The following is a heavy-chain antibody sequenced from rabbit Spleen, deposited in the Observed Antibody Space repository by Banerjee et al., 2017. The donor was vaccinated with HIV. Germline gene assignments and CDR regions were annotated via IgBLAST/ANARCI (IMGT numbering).Heavy chain of an antibody. CDR3: ARRTHSFGDCLNL. D-gene: IGHD6-1*01. CDR1: GFSLSDRYY. Sequence: QSLEESGGDLVKPGASLTLTCTASGFSLSDRYYMSWVRQAPGKGLEWIACIDSSDGDTDYANWPKGRFTISKTSSTTVTLQMTSLTAADTATYFCARRTHSFGDCLNLWGQGTLVTVS. CDR2: IDSSDGDT. V-gene: IGHV1S40*01. J-gene: IGHJ6*01.